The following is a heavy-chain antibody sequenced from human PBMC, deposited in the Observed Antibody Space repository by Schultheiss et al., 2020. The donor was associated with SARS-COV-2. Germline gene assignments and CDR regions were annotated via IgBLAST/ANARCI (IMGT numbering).Heavy chain of an antibody. CDR2: IIPIFGTA. D-gene: IGHD2-2*01. J-gene: IGHJ5*02. CDR3: ASQFGQLRSAGWFDP. Sequence: SVKVSCKASGGTFSSYAISWVRQAPGQGLEWMGGIIPIFGTANYAQKFQGRVTITADESTSTAYMGLSSLRSEDTAVYYCASQFGQLRSAGWFDPWGQGTLVTVSS. V-gene: IGHV1-69*13. CDR1: GGTFSSYA.